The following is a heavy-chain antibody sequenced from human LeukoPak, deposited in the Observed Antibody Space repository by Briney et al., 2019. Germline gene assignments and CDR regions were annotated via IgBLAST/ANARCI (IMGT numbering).Heavy chain of an antibody. V-gene: IGHV3-21*01. J-gene: IGHJ6*02. CDR3: ARDSAMLVVVLARYYYYGMDV. CDR2: ISSSSSYI. Sequence: GGSLRLSCAASGFTFSSYSMNWVRQAPGKGLEWVSSISSSSSYIYYADSVKGRFTISRDNAKNSLYLQMNSLRAEDTAVYYCARDSAMLVVVLARYYYYGMDVWGQGTTVTVSS. D-gene: IGHD3-22*01. CDR1: GFTFSSYS.